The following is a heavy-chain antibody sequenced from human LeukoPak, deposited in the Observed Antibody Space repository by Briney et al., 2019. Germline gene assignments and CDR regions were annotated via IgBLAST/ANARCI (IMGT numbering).Heavy chain of an antibody. Sequence: SETLSLTCGVHGASFSGSYWTWVRQPPGKGLEWIGEINHGGSTNYNPSLKSRVTISVDTSNNQFSLKLSSVTAADMAVYYCARGISSGWYSDYWGQGTLVTVSS. CDR3: ARGISSGWYSDY. CDR1: GASFSGSY. CDR2: INHGGST. D-gene: IGHD6-19*01. V-gene: IGHV4-34*01. J-gene: IGHJ4*02.